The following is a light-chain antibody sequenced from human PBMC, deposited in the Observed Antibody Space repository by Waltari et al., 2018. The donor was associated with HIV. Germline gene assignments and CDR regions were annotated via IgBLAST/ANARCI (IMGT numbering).Light chain of an antibody. CDR2: EVS. CDR3: SSYTSSSTLV. CDR1: SSDVGGYNF. V-gene: IGLV2-14*01. J-gene: IGLJ3*02. Sequence: QSALTQPASVSGSPGQSITISCTGTSSDVGGYNFVSWYQQHPGKAPKPMIYEVSNRPSGFSNRFSGSKSGHTASLTISGLQAEDEADYYCSSYTSSSTLVFGGGTKLTVL.